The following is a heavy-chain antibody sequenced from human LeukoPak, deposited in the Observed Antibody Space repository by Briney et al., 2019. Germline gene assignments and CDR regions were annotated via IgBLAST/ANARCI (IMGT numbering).Heavy chain of an antibody. J-gene: IGHJ4*02. D-gene: IGHD6-19*01. CDR1: GFTFSSYS. V-gene: IGHV3-21*01. CDR3: AGGEVAVAGLAIPYYFDY. Sequence: PGRSLRLSCAASGFTFSSYSMNWVRQAPGKGLEWVSSISSSSSYIYYADSVKGRFTISRDNAKNSLYLQMNSLRAEDTAVYYCAGGEVAVAGLAIPYYFDYWGQGTLVTVSS. CDR2: ISSSSSYI.